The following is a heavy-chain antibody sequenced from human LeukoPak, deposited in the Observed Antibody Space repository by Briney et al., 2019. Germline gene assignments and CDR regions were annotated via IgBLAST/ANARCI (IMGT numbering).Heavy chain of an antibody. CDR1: GCTFSSYG. V-gene: IGHV3-33*01. CDR3: AIDHSSGSYSDYFDY. D-gene: IGHD6-19*01. Sequence: GGSLRLSCAASGCTFSSYGMHWVRQAPGKGLEWVAVIWYDGSNKYYADSVKGRFTISRDNSKNTLYLQMNSLRAEDTAVYYCAIDHSSGSYSDYFDYWGQGTLVTVSS. CDR2: IWYDGSNK. J-gene: IGHJ4*02.